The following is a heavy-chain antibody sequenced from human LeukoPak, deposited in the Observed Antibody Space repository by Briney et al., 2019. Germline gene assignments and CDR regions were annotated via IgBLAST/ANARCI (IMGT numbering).Heavy chain of an antibody. CDR3: ARQTYYYDSSGYYDHWFDP. V-gene: IGHV1-8*01. J-gene: IGHJ5*02. D-gene: IGHD3-22*01. CDR1: GYTFPTYD. Sequence: ASVKVSCKASGYTFPTYDINWVRQATGQGLEWMGWMNPDSGHTGYAQKFQGRVTMTRNTSISTAYMELSSLRSEYTAVYYCARQTYYYDSSGYYDHWFDPWGQGTLVTVSS. CDR2: MNPDSGHT.